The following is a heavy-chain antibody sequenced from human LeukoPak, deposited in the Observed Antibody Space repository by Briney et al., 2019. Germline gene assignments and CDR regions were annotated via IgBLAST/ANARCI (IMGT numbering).Heavy chain of an antibody. V-gene: IGHV4-34*01. CDR1: GGSFSGYY. CDR3: ARVPLWPSGAFDI. CDR2: INHSGST. Sequence: PSETLSLTCAVYGGSFSGYYWSWIRQSPGKGLEWIGEINHSGSTNYNPSLKSRVTISVDTSKNQFSLKLSSVTAADTAVYYCARVPLWPSGAFDIWGQGTMVTVSS. J-gene: IGHJ3*02. D-gene: IGHD3-10*01.